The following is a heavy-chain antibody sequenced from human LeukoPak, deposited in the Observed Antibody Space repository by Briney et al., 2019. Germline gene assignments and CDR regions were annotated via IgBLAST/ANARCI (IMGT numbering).Heavy chain of an antibody. CDR2: INSDGSTT. J-gene: IGHJ4*02. CDR3: ARGGPIDY. V-gene: IGHV3-74*01. Sequence: GGSLRLSCAASGFTFSSNWMYWVRQAPGKGLVWVSRINSDGSTTSYVDSVKGRFTISRDNAKSTLYLQMNSLRAEDTAVYYRARGGPIDYWGQGTLVTVSS. CDR1: GFTFSSNW.